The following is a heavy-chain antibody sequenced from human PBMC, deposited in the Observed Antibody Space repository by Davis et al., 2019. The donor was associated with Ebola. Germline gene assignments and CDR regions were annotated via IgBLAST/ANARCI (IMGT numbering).Heavy chain of an antibody. D-gene: IGHD1-26*01. J-gene: IGHJ3*02. CDR3: AILSGSSNDAFDI. CDR2: IRYDGSNK. V-gene: IGHV3-30*02. CDR1: GFTFSSYG. Sequence: SCKASGFTFSSYGMHWVRQAPGKGLEWVAFIRYDGSNKYYADSVKGRFTISRDNSKNTLYLQMNSLRAEDTAVYYCAILSGSSNDAFDIWGQGTMVTVSS.